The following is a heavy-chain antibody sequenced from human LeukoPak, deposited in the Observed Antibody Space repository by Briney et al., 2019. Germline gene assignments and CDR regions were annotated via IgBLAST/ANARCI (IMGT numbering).Heavy chain of an antibody. V-gene: IGHV3-53*01. D-gene: IGHD3-10*01. J-gene: IGHJ6*02. CDR3: ARDSKVRGVADV. CDR2: IYSGGST. CDR1: GFTVSSNY. Sequence: GGSLRLSCAASGFTVSSNYMSGVRQAPGKGLEWVSVIYSGGSTYYADSVKGRFTISRDNSKNTLYLQMNSLRAEDTAVYYCARDSKVRGVADVWGQGTTVTVSS.